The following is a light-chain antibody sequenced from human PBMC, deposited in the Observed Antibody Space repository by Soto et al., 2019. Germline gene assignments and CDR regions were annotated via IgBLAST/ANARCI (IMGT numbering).Light chain of an antibody. J-gene: IGLJ2*01. CDR1: SSNIGAGYD. V-gene: IGLV1-40*01. Sequence: QSVLPQPPSVSGAPGQRVTISCTGSSSNIGAGYDVHWYQQLPGTAPKLLIYGNSNRPSWVPDRFSGSKSGTSASLAITKLQAEDEAYYYCQSYDSSLSVVFGGGTKLTVL. CDR2: GNS. CDR3: QSYDSSLSVV.